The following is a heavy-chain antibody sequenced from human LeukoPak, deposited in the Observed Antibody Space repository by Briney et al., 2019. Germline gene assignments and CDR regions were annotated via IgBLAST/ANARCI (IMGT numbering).Heavy chain of an antibody. Sequence: GASVKVSCKASGYTFTGYYMHWVRQAPGQGLEWMGWINPNSGGTNYAQKFQGRVTMTRDTSISTAYMELSRLRSGDTAVYYCAREFTGFDSARKFDPWGQGTLVTVSS. J-gene: IGHJ5*02. D-gene: IGHD3-9*01. CDR2: INPNSGGT. V-gene: IGHV1-2*02. CDR1: GYTFTGYY. CDR3: AREFTGFDSARKFDP.